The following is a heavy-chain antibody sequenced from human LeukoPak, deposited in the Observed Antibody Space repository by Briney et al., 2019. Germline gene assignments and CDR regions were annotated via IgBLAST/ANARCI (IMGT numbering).Heavy chain of an antibody. CDR2: ISDSGAST. CDR3: AKLRYRGYGPGDY. Sequence: GGSLRLSCAASGFTFSSYAMSWVRQAPGKGLEWVSDISDSGASTYYADSVKGRFTVSRDNSKNTLYLQMNSLRAEDTATYYCAKLRYRGYGPGDYWGQGTLVTVSS. J-gene: IGHJ4*02. V-gene: IGHV3-23*01. CDR1: GFTFSSYA. D-gene: IGHD5-12*01.